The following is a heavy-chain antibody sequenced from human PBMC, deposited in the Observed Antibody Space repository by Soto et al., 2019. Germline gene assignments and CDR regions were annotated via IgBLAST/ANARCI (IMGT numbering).Heavy chain of an antibody. V-gene: IGHV3-48*02. CDR2: ISSSSTI. D-gene: IGHD2-2*01. CDR1: GYTFRIES. J-gene: IGHJ5*02. CDR3: ARESAALNWFDP. Sequence: GGSMGLSSAASGYTFRIESMNWVRQAPGKGLEWVSYISSSSTIYYADSVKGRFTISRDNAKNSLYLQMNSLRDEDTAVYYCARESAALNWFDPWGQGTLVTVSS.